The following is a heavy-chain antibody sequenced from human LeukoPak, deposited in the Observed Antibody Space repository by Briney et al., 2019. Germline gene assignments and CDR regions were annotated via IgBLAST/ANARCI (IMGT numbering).Heavy chain of an antibody. D-gene: IGHD6-19*01. V-gene: IGHV4-59*01. CDR3: ARHTTSGWYQVVY. J-gene: IGHJ4*02. CDR1: GGSFSGYY. CDR2: ISYSGSTN. Sequence: SETLSLTCAVYGGSFSGYYWSWIRQPPGKGLEWIGYISYSGSTNNHNPSLKSRVTISVDTSKNQFSLKLSSVTAADTAVYYCARHTTSGWYQVVYWGQGTLVIVSS.